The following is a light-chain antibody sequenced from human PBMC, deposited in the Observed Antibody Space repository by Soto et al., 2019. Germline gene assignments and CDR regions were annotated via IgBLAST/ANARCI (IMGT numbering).Light chain of an antibody. CDR1: QSVSTN. V-gene: IGKV3-15*01. CDR2: GAS. J-gene: IGKJ1*01. Sequence: EIVMTQSPATLSLTPGERATLSCGASQSVSTNFAWYHQKPGQAPRLLIYGASTRASAVPARFTASGSGTEFTLTISSLQSEDFGVYYCQQYNTWPRTFGQGTKVDIK. CDR3: QQYNTWPRT.